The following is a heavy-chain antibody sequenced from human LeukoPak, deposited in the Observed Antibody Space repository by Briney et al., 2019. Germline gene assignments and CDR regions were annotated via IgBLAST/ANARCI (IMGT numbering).Heavy chain of an antibody. J-gene: IGHJ4*02. D-gene: IGHD3-22*01. Sequence: GGSLRLSCTASGFPFRRYPVSWVRQSPGKALGWVSAISGSGGSTYYADSVKGRFTISRDNSKNTLYLQMNSLRAEDTAVYYCAKQDYYDSIDYWGQGTLVTVSS. CDR1: GFPFRRYP. CDR2: ISGSGGST. CDR3: AKQDYYDSIDY. V-gene: IGHV3-23*01.